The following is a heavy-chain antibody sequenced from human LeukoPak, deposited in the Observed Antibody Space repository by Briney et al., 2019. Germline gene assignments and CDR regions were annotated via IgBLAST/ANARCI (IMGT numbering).Heavy chain of an antibody. CDR3: ARDLAVLGYFHFDY. J-gene: IGHJ4*02. CDR1: GGSFSGYY. Sequence: KPSETLSLTCAVYGGSFSGYYWSWIRQPPGKGLEWVGEINHSGSTNYNPSLKSRVTLSVDTSKNQFSLKLSSVTAADTAVYCCARDLAVLGYFHFDYWGQGTLVTVSS. V-gene: IGHV4-34*01. CDR2: INHSGST. D-gene: IGHD3-22*01.